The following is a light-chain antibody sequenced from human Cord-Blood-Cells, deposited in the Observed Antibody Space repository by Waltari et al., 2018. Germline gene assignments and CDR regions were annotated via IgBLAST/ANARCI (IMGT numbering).Light chain of an antibody. Sequence: DIQMTQSPSTLSASVGDRVTITCRASQSISSWLAWYQQKPGKAPKLLIYKPSSLEIGXXXXFSGSGSGTEFTLTISSLQPDDFATYYCQQYNSYPWTFGQGTKVEIK. V-gene: IGKV1-5*03. CDR3: QQYNSYPWT. CDR1: QSISSW. CDR2: KPS. J-gene: IGKJ1*01.